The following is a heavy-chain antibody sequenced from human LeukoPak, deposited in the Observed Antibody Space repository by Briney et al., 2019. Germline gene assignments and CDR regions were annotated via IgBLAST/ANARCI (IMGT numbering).Heavy chain of an antibody. CDR2: IYYSGNT. D-gene: IGHD2-2*01. Sequence: SETLSLTCTVSGGSISSYYWNWIRQPPGKGLEWIGYIYYSGNTNYNPSLKSRATISVDTSKNQFSLKLSSVTAADTAVYYCARSYCSSTSCFRDAFDIWGLGTMVTVSS. V-gene: IGHV4-59*08. CDR3: ARSYCSSTSCFRDAFDI. CDR1: GGSISSYY. J-gene: IGHJ3*02.